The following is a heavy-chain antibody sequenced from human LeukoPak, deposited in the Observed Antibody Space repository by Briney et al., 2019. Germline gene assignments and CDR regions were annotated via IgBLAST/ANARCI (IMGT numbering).Heavy chain of an antibody. V-gene: IGHV4-59*01. CDR1: GGSISSYY. CDR2: IYYSGST. CDR3: ARVGYYYDSSGYPGPLFPRAYSWFDP. J-gene: IGHJ5*02. Sequence: SETLSLTCTVSGGSISSYYWSWIRQPPGKGLEWIGYIYYSGSTNYNPSLKSRVTISVDTSKNQFSLKLSSVTAADTAVYYCARVGYYYDSSGYPGPLFPRAYSWFDPWGQGTLVTVSS. D-gene: IGHD3-22*01.